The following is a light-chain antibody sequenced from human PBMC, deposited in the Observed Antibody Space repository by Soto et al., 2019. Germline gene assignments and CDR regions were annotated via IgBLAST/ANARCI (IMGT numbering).Light chain of an antibody. CDR2: DAS. Sequence: EIVLTQAPATLPLPPGNRATLSRRASQSVRSYLAWYQQKPGQAPRLLIYDASTRATSIPARFSGSGSGTDFTLTITGREPEDFAFYYCQQRSDWPSTFGGGTKVEIK. CDR1: QSVRSY. V-gene: IGKV3-11*01. J-gene: IGKJ4*01. CDR3: QQRSDWPST.